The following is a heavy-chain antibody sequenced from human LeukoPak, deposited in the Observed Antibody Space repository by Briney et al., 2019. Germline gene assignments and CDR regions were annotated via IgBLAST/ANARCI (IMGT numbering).Heavy chain of an antibody. J-gene: IGHJ4*02. V-gene: IGHV1-2*02. CDR2: INPNNGGT. Sequence: ASVKVSCKASGYTFTDYYMHWVQQAPGKGLEWMGWINPNNGGTSYAQKFQGRVTMTRDTSITTAYMELPSLTSDDTAVYYCARGYSSPVPNFDYWGQGTLVTVSS. CDR3: ARGYSSPVPNFDY. CDR1: GYTFTDYY. D-gene: IGHD6-13*01.